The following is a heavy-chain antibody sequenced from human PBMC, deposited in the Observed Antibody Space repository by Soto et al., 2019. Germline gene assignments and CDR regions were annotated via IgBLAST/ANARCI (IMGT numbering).Heavy chain of an antibody. D-gene: IGHD3-10*01. Sequence: QVRLVQSGAEVKKPGSSVKVSCKVSGGTFSKYSLSWVRQTPGQGLEWMGGITPFVDTSNYAQRFLGRVTITADKSTTTAFLEVGGLRSEDRALYLWARTSYCKGHSGFPRHYYGMDVWGQGTTVTVSS. CDR1: GGTFSKYS. J-gene: IGHJ6*02. V-gene: IGHV1-69*06. CDR3: ARTSYCKGHSGFPRHYYGMDV. CDR2: ITPFVDTS.